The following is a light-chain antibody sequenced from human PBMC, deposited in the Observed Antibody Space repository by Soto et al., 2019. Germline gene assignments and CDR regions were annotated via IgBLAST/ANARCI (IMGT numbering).Light chain of an antibody. V-gene: IGKV3-20*01. CDR3: QQYGSSPVT. CDR2: GAS. J-gene: IGKJ1*01. Sequence: ENVFTQSAGTLSLSPGERATLSCRASQSVSNNYLAWYQQKPGQAPRLLIYGASNRATGIPDRFSGSGSGTDFTLTISRREPEDFAVYFCQQYGSSPVTFGQGTKVDI. CDR1: QSVSNNY.